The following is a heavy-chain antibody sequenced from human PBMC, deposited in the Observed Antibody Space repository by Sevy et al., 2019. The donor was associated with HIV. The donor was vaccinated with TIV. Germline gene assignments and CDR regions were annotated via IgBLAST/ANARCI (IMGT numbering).Heavy chain of an antibody. CDR2: ISYDGSDK. J-gene: IGHJ4*02. CDR3: AKDGPPYYTSGSYMHYFDY. CDR1: GFTFSSFG. V-gene: IGHV3-30*18. Sequence: GGSLRLSCAASGFTFSSFGMHWVRQVPGKGLEWVSFISYDGSDKRYVDSVKGRFTISRDSSKNTLYLQMNSLRGGDTAVYYCAKDGPPYYTSGSYMHYFDYWGQGALVTVSS. D-gene: IGHD3-10*01.